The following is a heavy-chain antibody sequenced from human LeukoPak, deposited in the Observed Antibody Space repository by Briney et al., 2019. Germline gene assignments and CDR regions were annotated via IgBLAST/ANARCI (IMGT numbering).Heavy chain of an antibody. V-gene: IGHV3-21*01. CDR1: GFTFSSYS. Sequence: GGSLRLSCAASGFTFSSYSMNWVRQAPGKGLEWVSPISSSSSYIYYADSVKGRFTISRDNAKNSLYLQMNSLRAEDTAVYYCARDGLYGGNSVPFDYWGQGTLVTVSS. J-gene: IGHJ4*02. CDR2: ISSSSSYI. CDR3: ARDGLYGGNSVPFDY. D-gene: IGHD4-23*01.